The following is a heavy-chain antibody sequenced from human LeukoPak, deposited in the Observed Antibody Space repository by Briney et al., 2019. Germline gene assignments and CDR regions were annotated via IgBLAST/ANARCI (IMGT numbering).Heavy chain of an antibody. CDR1: GFAFSNYA. J-gene: IGHJ4*02. CDR3: AKVTVTGSSLVDY. V-gene: IGHV3-23*01. Sequence: PGGSLRLSCAASGFAFSNYAMSWVRQAPGKGLEWVSAISGSGDSTYYADSVKGRFTISRDISKNTLYLKLNSLRAEDTAVYYCAKVTVTGSSLVDYWGQGTLVTVSS. CDR2: ISGSGDST. D-gene: IGHD4-17*01.